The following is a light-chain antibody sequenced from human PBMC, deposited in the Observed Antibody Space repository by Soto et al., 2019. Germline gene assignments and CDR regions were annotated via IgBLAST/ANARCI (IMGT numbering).Light chain of an antibody. CDR1: QSVSSY. Sequence: IGLTQSPATLSLSPGERATLSCRASQSVSSYLAWYQQKPGQAPRLLIYDASNRATGIPARFSGSGSGTDFTLSICSLEPDDFAVYYCQQRSNPFTYGPGTKVDIK. CDR2: DAS. CDR3: QQRSNPFT. J-gene: IGKJ3*01. V-gene: IGKV3-11*01.